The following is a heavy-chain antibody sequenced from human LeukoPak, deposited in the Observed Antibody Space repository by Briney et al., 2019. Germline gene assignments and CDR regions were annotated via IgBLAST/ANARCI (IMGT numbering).Heavy chain of an antibody. V-gene: IGHV3-7*01. D-gene: IGHD2-2*02. CDR3: ARGGIIVVGPGVIVGGDAFDI. CDR2: IKQDGSEQ. Sequence: TGGSLRLSCAASGFTFSSYWMTWVRQAPGKGLEWVANIKQDGSEQYYVDSVKGRFTISRDTAKNSLYLQLNNLRAEDTAVYYCARGGIIVVGPGVIVGGDAFDIWAKGQWSPSIQ. J-gene: IGHJ3*02. CDR1: GFTFSSYW.